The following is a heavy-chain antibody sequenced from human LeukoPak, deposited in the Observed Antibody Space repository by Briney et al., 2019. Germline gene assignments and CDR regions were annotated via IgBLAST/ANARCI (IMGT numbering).Heavy chain of an antibody. Sequence: GGSLRLSCAASGNYWMHWVRQAPGKGLEWVSAISGSGGSTYYADSVKGRFTISRGNSKNTLYLQMNSLRAEDTAVYYCALDSSSWYAFDYWGQGTLVTVSS. D-gene: IGHD6-13*01. V-gene: IGHV3-23*01. CDR3: ALDSSSWYAFDY. CDR2: ISGSGGST. CDR1: GNYW. J-gene: IGHJ4*02.